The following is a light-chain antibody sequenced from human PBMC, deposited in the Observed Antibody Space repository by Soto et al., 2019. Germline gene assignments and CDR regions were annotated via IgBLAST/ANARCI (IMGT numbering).Light chain of an antibody. J-gene: IGLJ1*01. Sequence: QSALTQTASVSGSPGQSITISCTGTSSDVGGYNYVSWYQHHPGKAPKLIIYDVTNRPSGVSNPFSGSKSGNTASLTISGLRPQDEADYYCSSYTTSNSRQIVFGTGTKLTVL. CDR3: SSYTTSNSRQIV. CDR2: DVT. V-gene: IGLV2-14*03. CDR1: SSDVGGYNY.